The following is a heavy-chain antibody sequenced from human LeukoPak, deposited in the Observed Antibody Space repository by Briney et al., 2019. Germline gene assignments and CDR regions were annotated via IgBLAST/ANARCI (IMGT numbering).Heavy chain of an antibody. CDR1: GDTFTIYA. CDR3: ARDVPVEMTVSGYFDF. Sequence: SVTVSFKSSGDTFTIYAISWVRQAPAQGLEWMGGIIPIFGSPNYSQRFQGRVTITADKSTSTAYMELSSLTYEDTAVYYCARDVPVEMTVSGYFDFWGQGTLVTVSS. CDR2: IIPIFGSP. D-gene: IGHD5-24*01. V-gene: IGHV1-69*06. J-gene: IGHJ4*02.